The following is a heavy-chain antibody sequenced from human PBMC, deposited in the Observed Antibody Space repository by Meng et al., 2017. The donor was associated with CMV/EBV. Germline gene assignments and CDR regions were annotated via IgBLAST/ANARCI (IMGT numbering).Heavy chain of an antibody. Sequence: SQTLSLTCTVSGGSISSYYWSWIRQPPGKGLEWIGYIYYSGSPNYNPSLKSRVTISVDTSKNQFSLKLSFVTAADTAVYYCARVNPNYYFYGMDVWGQGTTVTV. CDR1: GGSISSYY. CDR3: ARVNPNYYFYGMDV. V-gene: IGHV4-59*12. CDR2: IYYSGSP. J-gene: IGHJ6*02.